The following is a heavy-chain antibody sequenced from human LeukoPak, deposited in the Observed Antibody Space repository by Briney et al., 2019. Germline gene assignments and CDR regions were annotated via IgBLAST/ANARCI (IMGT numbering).Heavy chain of an antibody. CDR1: GVSISSYY. J-gene: IGHJ4*02. D-gene: IGHD3-16*01. V-gene: IGHV4-59*01. CDR3: AGLGGFY. Sequence: SETLSLTCTVSGVSISSYYWSWIRQPPGKGLEWVGYIYYSGSTNYNPSLKSRVTISVDTSKNQFSLKLSSVTAADTAVYYCAGLGGFYWGQGTLVTVSS. CDR2: IYYSGST.